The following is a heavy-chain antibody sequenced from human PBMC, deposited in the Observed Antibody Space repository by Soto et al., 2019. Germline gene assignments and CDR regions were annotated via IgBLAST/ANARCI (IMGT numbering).Heavy chain of an antibody. CDR3: ASGTAFDH. Sequence: QVQLVESGGGVVQPGRSLRLSCAASGFTFSNFGMHWVRQAPGKGLEWVAYISYDAANKYYADSVKGRFTISRDNSKNTLHLQMDSLSGDDTALYYCASGTAFDHWGQGTLVGVSS. J-gene: IGHJ4*02. CDR2: ISYDAANK. D-gene: IGHD2-21*02. CDR1: GFTFSNFG. V-gene: IGHV3-30*03.